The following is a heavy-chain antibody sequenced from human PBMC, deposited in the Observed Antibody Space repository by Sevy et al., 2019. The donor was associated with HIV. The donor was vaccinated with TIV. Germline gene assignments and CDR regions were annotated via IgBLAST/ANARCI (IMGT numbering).Heavy chain of an antibody. CDR1: GFTFGDYA. V-gene: IGHV3-49*04. J-gene: IGHJ6*03. Sequence: GGSLRLSCTASGFTFGDYAMSWVRQAPGKGLEWVGFIRSKAYGVTTEYAASVKGRFTISRDDSKSIAYLQMNSLKTEDTAVYYCTRDGYIVVVPAAIGGYMDVWGKGTTVTVSS. CDR2: IRSKAYGVTT. D-gene: IGHD2-2*01. CDR3: TRDGYIVVVPAAIGGYMDV.